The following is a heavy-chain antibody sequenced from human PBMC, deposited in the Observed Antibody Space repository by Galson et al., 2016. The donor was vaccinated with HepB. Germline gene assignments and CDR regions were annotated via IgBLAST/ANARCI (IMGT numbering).Heavy chain of an antibody. CDR2: IRGKAHNYAT. V-gene: IGHV3-73*01. CDR1: GFTFSGSA. D-gene: IGHD1-1*01. CDR3: ARHDWNDALDY. J-gene: IGHJ4*02. Sequence: SLRLSCAASGFTFSGSAMHWVRQASGKGLEWIGHIRGKAHNYATVYAASVKGRFVISRDDSKNTAYLHMNNLKTEDTAVYFCARHDWNDALDYWGQGTLVTFSS.